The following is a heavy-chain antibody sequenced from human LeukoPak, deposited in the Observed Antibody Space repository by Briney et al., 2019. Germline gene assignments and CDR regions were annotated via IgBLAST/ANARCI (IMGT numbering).Heavy chain of an antibody. CDR3: ARDSASPPVTFDY. V-gene: IGHV3-48*04. D-gene: IGHD4-17*01. J-gene: IGHJ4*02. CDR2: ISSSSSTI. Sequence: PGGSLRLSCAASGFTFSSYSMDWVRQAPGKGLEWVSYISSSSSTIYYADSVKGRFTISRDNAKNSLYLQMNSLRVEDTAVYYCARDSASPPVTFDYWGLGTLVTVSS. CDR1: GFTFSSYS.